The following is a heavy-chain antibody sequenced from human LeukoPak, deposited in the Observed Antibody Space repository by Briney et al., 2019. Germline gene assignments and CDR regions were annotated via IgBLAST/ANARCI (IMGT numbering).Heavy chain of an antibody. CDR3: AKDRCTNGVCSPDI. Sequence: GGSLRLSCAASGFTFSSYGMHWVRQAPGKGLEWVAFIRYDGSNKYYADSVKGRFTISRDNSKNTLYLQMNSLRAEDTAVYYCAKDRCTNGVCSPDIWGQGTVVTVSS. CDR1: GFTFSSYG. D-gene: IGHD2-8*01. CDR2: IRYDGSNK. J-gene: IGHJ3*02. V-gene: IGHV3-30*02.